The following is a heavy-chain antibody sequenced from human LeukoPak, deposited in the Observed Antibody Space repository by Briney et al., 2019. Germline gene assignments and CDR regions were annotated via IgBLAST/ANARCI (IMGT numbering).Heavy chain of an antibody. J-gene: IGHJ4*02. D-gene: IGHD3-22*01. V-gene: IGHV1-3*01. Sequence: ASVKVSCKASGYSFTSYAMHWVRQAPGQRLEWMGWINAGNDNTKYSQKFQGRVTITRDTSASTAYMELSSLGSEDTAVYYCARGGGPYDSSGYYHLDYWGQGTLVTVSS. CDR1: GYSFTSYA. CDR3: ARGGGPYDSSGYYHLDY. CDR2: INAGNDNT.